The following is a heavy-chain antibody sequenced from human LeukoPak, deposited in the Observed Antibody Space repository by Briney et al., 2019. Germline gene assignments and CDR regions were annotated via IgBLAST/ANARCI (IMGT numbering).Heavy chain of an antibody. CDR2: ISCSRTTI. Sequence: GGSLRLSCAASGFTFSSYTMNWVRQAPGKGLEWVSYISCSRTTIYYADSVKGRFTVSRDNAENSLDLQMNSLRAEDTAVYYCARGLIYSPNWFDSWGEGTQVAVCS. J-gene: IGHJ5*01. CDR1: GFTFSSYT. V-gene: IGHV3-48*01. CDR3: ARGLIYSPNWFDS. D-gene: IGHD4-11*01.